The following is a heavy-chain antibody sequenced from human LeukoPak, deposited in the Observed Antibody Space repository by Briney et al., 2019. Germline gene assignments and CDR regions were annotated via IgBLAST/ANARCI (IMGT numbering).Heavy chain of an antibody. J-gene: IGHJ6*02. CDR1: GYFISSGYY. V-gene: IGHV4-38-2*02. D-gene: IGHD4-17*01. CDR2: IYHSGST. Sequence: SETLTLTCSVSGYFISSGYYWGWIRQSPGKGLEWIGNIYHSGSTNYNPSLKSRVTISVDTSKNQFSLKLSSVTAADTAVYYCARAMRYGDSGVYYYYGMDVWGQGTTVTVSS. CDR3: ARAMRYGDSGVYYYYGMDV.